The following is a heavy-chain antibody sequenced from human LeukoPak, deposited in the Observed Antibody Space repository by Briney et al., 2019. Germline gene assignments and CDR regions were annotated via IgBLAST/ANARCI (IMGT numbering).Heavy chain of an antibody. CDR2: IYHSGST. V-gene: IGHV4-38-2*02. Sequence: SETLSLTCTVSGYSISSGYHWGWIRQPPGKGLEWIGSIYHSGSTYYNPSLKSRVTISVDTSKNQFSLRLSSVTAADTAVYYCARVITVVPKTGWFDPWGQGTLVTVSS. CDR3: ARVITVVPKTGWFDP. D-gene: IGHD4-23*01. J-gene: IGHJ5*02. CDR1: GYSISSGYH.